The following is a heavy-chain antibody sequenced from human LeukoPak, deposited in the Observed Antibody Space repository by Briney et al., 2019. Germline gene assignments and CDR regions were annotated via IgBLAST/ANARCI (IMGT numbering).Heavy chain of an antibody. CDR1: GESFSGYY. CDR3: ARGKYDSGGYYLDY. J-gene: IGHJ4*02. Sequence: SETLSLTCAVYGESFSGYYWSWIRQPPGKGLTWIGGINHSGSINYNPSLKSRVTISLDTSKSQFSLKLSSVTAADTAVYYCARGKYDSGGYYLDYWGQGTLVTVSS. V-gene: IGHV4-34*01. D-gene: IGHD3-22*01. CDR2: INHSGSI.